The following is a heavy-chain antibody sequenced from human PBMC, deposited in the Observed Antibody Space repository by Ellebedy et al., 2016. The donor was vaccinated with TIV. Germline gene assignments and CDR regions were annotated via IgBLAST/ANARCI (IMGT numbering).Heavy chain of an antibody. CDR2: IYSGGTT. V-gene: IGHV3-53*01. CDR1: GFSVSRQY. CDR3: ASRTRGDYPYFDF. Sequence: GGSLRLSCAASGFSVSRQYMSWVRQAPGKGLEWVSLIYSGGTTYYADSVKGRFTISRDNSKNTLYLQMNSLRAEDTALYYCASRTRGDYPYFDFWGQGTLATVSS. D-gene: IGHD4-17*01. J-gene: IGHJ4*02.